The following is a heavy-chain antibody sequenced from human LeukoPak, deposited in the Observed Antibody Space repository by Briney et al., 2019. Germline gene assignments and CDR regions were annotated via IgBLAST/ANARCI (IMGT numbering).Heavy chain of an antibody. J-gene: IGHJ4*02. D-gene: IGHD3-22*01. CDR3: AREYYYDSSGYDLNYFDY. CDR1: GFTFSSYS. CDR2: ISSSSSYI. Sequence: PGGSLRLSCAASGFTFSSYSMNWVRQAPGKGLEWVSSISSSSSYIYYADSVKGRFTISRDNAKTSLYLQMNSLRAEDTAVYYCAREYYYDSSGYDLNYFDYWGQGTLVTVSS. V-gene: IGHV3-21*01.